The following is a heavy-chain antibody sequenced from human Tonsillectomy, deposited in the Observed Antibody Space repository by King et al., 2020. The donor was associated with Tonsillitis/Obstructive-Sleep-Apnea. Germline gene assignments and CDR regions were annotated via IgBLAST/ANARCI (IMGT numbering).Heavy chain of an antibody. CDR1: GFTFSDYY. V-gene: IGHV3-11*05. CDR3: ARDRSSSNWFDP. CDR2: ISSSSSYT. J-gene: IGHJ5*02. D-gene: IGHD6-6*01. Sequence: QVQLVESGGGLVKPGGSLRLSCAASGFTFSDYYMSWIRQAPGKGLEWVSYISSSSSYTNYPDSVKGRFTISRDNAKNSLYLQMNSLRAEDTAVYYCARDRSSSNWFDPWGQGTLVTVSS.